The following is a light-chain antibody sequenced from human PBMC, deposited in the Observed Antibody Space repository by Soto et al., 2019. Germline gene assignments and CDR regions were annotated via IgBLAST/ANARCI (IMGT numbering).Light chain of an antibody. CDR3: QSFDASTHV. J-gene: IGLJ2*01. Sequence: QSALTQPASVSGSPGQSITISCTGTSTDVGGYKYVSWYQQHPGTAPKLMIFEVNGRPSGVSDRFSGSIDTSSNSASLTISGLMADDEADYYCQSFDASTHVFGGGTKLTVL. CDR2: EVN. CDR1: STDVGGYKY. V-gene: IGLV2-14*01.